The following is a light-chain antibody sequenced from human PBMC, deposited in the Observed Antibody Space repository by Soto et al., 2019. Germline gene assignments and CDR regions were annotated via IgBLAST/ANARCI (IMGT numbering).Light chain of an antibody. V-gene: IGKV1-39*01. CDR1: QGISTY. CDR2: AAS. CDR3: QQAYITPYT. J-gene: IGKJ2*01. Sequence: DIQVTQSPVSLSASVGDRVTVTCRTSQGISTYLNWYQHKAGDAPRLLISAASDLQKGVPSRFSGSGSGADFTLTISSLRPEDFATYYCQQAYITPYTFGRGTKLEI.